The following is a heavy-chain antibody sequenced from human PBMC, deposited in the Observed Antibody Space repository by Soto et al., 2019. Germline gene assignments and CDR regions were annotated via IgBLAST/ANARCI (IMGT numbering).Heavy chain of an antibody. CDR1: GYTFTSYG. Sequence: VASVKVSCKASGYTFTSYGISWVRQAPGQGLEWMGWISAYNGNTNYAQKLQGRVTMTTDTSTSTAYMELRSLRSDGTAVYYCARDGRRAPYYDFWSGHPTDYYGMDVWGQGTTVTVSS. CDR3: ARDGRRAPYYDFWSGHPTDYYGMDV. J-gene: IGHJ6*02. CDR2: ISAYNGNT. V-gene: IGHV1-18*04. D-gene: IGHD3-3*01.